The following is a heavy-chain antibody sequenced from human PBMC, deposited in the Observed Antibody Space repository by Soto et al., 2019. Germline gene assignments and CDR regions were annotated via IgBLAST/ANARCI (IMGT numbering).Heavy chain of an antibody. CDR2: INPSGGST. CDR3: ARGDRGIAVAGILFY. D-gene: IGHD6-19*01. J-gene: IGHJ4*02. Sequence: ASVKVSCKASGYTFTSYYMHWVRQAPGQGLEWMGIINPSGGSTSYAQKFQGRVTLTRDTSASTVYMELSSLRSEDTAVYYCARGDRGIAVAGILFYWGQGTLVTVSS. V-gene: IGHV1-46*03. CDR1: GYTFTSYY.